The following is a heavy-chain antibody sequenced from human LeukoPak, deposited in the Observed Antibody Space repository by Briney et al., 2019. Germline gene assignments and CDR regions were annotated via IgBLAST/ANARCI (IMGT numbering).Heavy chain of an antibody. CDR1: GFTFSSYG. V-gene: IGHV3-30*03. CDR2: ISYDGSNK. D-gene: IGHD4-23*01. CDR3: CDGGKGSY. Sequence: GGSLRLSCAASGFTFSSYGMHWVRQAPGKGLEWVAVISYDGSNKYYADSVKGRFTISRDNSKNTLYLQMNSLRAEDTAVYYFCDGGKGSYWGQGTLVTVSS. J-gene: IGHJ4*02.